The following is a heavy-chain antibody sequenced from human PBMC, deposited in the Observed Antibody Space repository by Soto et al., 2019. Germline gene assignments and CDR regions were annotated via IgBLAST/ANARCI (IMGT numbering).Heavy chain of an antibody. Sequence: QLQLQESGPGLVKPSETLSLTCTVSGGSISSSSYYWGWIRQPPGKGLEWIGSIYYSGSTYYNPSLKSRVTISVDTSKNQFSLKLSSVTAADTAVYYCATTFIVGYYYGMDVWGQGTTVTVSS. D-gene: IGHD1-26*01. V-gene: IGHV4-39*01. CDR1: GGSISSSSYY. J-gene: IGHJ6*02. CDR3: ATTFIVGYYYGMDV. CDR2: IYYSGST.